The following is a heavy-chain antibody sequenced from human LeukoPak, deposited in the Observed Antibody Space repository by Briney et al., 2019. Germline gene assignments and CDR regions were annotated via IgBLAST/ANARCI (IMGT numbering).Heavy chain of an antibody. CDR3: ARTKLEYYYDSSGYYIKNNWFDP. J-gene: IGHJ5*02. CDR1: GFTFSSYA. D-gene: IGHD3-22*01. V-gene: IGHV3-23*01. CDR2: ISGSGGST. Sequence: GGSLRLSCAASGFTFSSYAMSWVRQAPGKGLEWVSAISGSGGSTYYADSVKGRFTISRDNAKNSLYLQMNSLRAEDTAVYYCARTKLEYYYDSSGYYIKNNWFDPWGQGTLVTVSS.